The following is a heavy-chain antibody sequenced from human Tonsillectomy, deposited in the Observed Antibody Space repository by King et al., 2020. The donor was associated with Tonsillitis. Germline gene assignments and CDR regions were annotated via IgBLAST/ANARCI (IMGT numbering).Heavy chain of an antibody. CDR2: VSGSGGTT. CDR3: AKVNYDILTHFDY. Sequence: VQLVESGGGLVQPGGSLRLSCAASGFTFSSYVMSWVRQAPGKGLEWDSTVSGSGGTTYYADSVKGRFTISRDNSKNTLYLQMNSLRAEDTAIYYCAKVNYDILTHFDYWGQGTLVTVSS. CDR1: GFTFSSYV. J-gene: IGHJ4*02. V-gene: IGHV3-23*04. D-gene: IGHD3-9*01.